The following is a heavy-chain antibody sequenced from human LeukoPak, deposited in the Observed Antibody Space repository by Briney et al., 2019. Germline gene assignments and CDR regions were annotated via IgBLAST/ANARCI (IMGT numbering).Heavy chain of an antibody. CDR3: ARDSGTTVGNFDY. CDR1: GFTFSSYN. D-gene: IGHD4-23*01. Sequence: GGSLRLSCAASGFTFSSYNMNWVRQAPGKGLEWVSSISSSSSYIYYADSVRGRFTISRDNAKNSLYLQINSLRAEDTAVYYCARDSGTTVGNFDYWGQGTLVTVSS. J-gene: IGHJ4*02. V-gene: IGHV3-21*01. CDR2: ISSSSSYI.